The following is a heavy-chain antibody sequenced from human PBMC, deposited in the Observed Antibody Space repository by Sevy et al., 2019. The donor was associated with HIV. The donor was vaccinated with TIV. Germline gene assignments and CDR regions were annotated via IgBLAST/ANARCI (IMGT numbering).Heavy chain of an antibody. CDR3: AKPISGVYCSSTSCYGGAFDY. V-gene: IGHV3-23*01. J-gene: IGHJ4*02. D-gene: IGHD2-2*01. Sequence: GGSLRLSCAASGFTFSSYAMSWVRQAPGKGLEWVSAISGSGGSTYYADSVKGRFTISRDNSKNTLYLQMNSLRAEDTAVYYCAKPISGVYCSSTSCYGGAFDYWGQGTLVTVSS. CDR2: ISGSGGST. CDR1: GFTFSSYA.